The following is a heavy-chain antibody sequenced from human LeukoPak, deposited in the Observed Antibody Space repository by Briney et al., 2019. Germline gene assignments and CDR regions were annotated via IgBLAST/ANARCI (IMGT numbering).Heavy chain of an antibody. Sequence: SETLSLTCTVSGGSISSYYWSWIRQPPGKGLEWIGYIYYSGSTNYNPSLKSRVTISVDTSKNQFSLKPSSVTAADTAVYYCARRVRDGYNYDYWGQGTLVTVSS. CDR3: ARRVRDGYNYDY. D-gene: IGHD5-24*01. CDR2: IYYSGST. V-gene: IGHV4-59*08. J-gene: IGHJ4*02. CDR1: GGSISSYY.